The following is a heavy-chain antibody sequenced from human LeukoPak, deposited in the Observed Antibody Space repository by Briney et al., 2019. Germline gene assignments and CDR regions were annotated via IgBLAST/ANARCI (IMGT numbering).Heavy chain of an antibody. J-gene: IGHJ3*01. CDR2: ISPNSGGT. CDR3: ARELGRNAFDV. Sequence: ASVKVSCKASGYTXTDNHMYWIRQAPGQGLECMGWISPNSGGTNYAQKFQGRITMTGDTSISTGYMELSSLRSDDTAIYYCARELGRNAFDVWGQGTMVTVSS. V-gene: IGHV1-2*02. CDR1: GYTXTDNH. D-gene: IGHD7-27*01.